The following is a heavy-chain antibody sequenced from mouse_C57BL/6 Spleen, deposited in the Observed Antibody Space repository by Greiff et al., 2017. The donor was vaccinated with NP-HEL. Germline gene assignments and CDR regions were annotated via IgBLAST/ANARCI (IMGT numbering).Heavy chain of an antibody. J-gene: IGHJ3*01. CDR2: IDPETGGT. CDR3: TRSAVRRFAY. V-gene: IGHV1-15*01. CDR1: GYTFTDYE. Sequence: QVQLQQSGAELVRPGASVTLSCKASGYTFTDYEMHWVKQTPVHGLEWIGAIDPETGGTAYNQKFKGKAILTADKSSSTAYMELRSLTSEDSAVYYCTRSAVRRFAYWGQGTLVTVSA. D-gene: IGHD1-1*01.